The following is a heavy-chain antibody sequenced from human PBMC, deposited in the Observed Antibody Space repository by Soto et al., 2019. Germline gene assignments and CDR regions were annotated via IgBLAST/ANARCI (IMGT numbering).Heavy chain of an antibody. V-gene: IGHV1-69*06. CDR2: IIPIFGTA. J-gene: IGHJ5*02. D-gene: IGHD6-13*01. CDR1: GYTFTGYY. Sequence: QVQLVQSGAEVKKPGASVKVSCKASGYTFTGYYMHWVRQAPGQGLEWMGGIIPIFGTANYAQKFQGRVTITADKSTSTAYMELSSLRSEDTAVYYCARDKSGSSSWYGWGWFDPWGQGTLVTVSS. CDR3: ARDKSGSSSWYGWGWFDP.